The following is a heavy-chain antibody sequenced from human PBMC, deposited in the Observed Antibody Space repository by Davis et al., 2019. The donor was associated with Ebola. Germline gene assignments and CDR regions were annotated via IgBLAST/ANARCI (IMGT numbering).Heavy chain of an antibody. CDR2: IYDSGRT. J-gene: IGHJ4*02. Sequence: PSETLSLTCTVSNGSISSHYWNWIRQPPGTGLEWIGIIYDSGRTNYNPSLKSRVTISADTSKNQFSLKLRSVTAADTAVYYCVRFGYGAYWGQGTLVTVSS. D-gene: IGHD3-22*01. CDR3: VRFGYGAY. V-gene: IGHV4-59*11. CDR1: NGSISSHY.